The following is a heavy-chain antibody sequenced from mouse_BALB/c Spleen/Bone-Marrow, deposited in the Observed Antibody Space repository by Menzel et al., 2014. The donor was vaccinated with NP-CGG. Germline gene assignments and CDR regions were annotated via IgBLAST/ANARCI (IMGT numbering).Heavy chain of an antibody. CDR3: ARGDDYVSWFAY. J-gene: IGHJ3*01. Sequence: VQLKQSGGGLVQPGGSLKLSCAASGFTFSNYGMSWVRQTPDKRLEFVATINTNGGEIYYPDSVKGRFTISRDNAKNTLYLQMRSLESEDTAMYYCARGDDYVSWFAYWGQGTLVTVSA. CDR1: GFTFSNYG. CDR2: INTNGGEI. D-gene: IGHD2-4*01. V-gene: IGHV5-6-3*01.